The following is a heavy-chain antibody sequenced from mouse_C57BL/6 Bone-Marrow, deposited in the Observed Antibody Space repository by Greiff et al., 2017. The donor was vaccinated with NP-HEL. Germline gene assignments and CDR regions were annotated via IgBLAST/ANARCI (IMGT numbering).Heavy chain of an antibody. Sequence: VQLQQPGAELVKPGASVKLSCKASGYTFTSYWMQWVKQRPGQGLEWIGEIDPSDSYTNYNQKFKGKATLTVDTSSSTAYMQLSSLTSEDSAVYYCARWYYGSSYFYAMDYWGQGTSVTVSS. D-gene: IGHD1-1*01. CDR3: ARWYYGSSYFYAMDY. V-gene: IGHV1-50*01. J-gene: IGHJ4*01. CDR1: GYTFTSYW. CDR2: IDPSDSYT.